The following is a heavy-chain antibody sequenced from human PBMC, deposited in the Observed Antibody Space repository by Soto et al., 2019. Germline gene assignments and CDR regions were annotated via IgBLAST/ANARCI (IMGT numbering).Heavy chain of an antibody. D-gene: IGHD3-10*01. CDR1: GFTFSSYA. CDR2: ISSNGGST. Sequence: GGSLRLSCSASGFTFSSYAMHWVRQAPGKGLEYVSAISSNGGSTYYADSVKGRFTISRDNSKNTLYLQMSSLRAEDTAVYYCVKGAVLLWFGELLVSDRVGQYFDYWGQGTLVTVSS. J-gene: IGHJ4*02. CDR3: VKGAVLLWFGELLVSDRVGQYFDY. V-gene: IGHV3-64D*08.